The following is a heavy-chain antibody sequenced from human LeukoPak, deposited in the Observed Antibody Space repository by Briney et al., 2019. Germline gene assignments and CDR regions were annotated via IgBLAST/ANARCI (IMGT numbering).Heavy chain of an antibody. Sequence: SVKVSCKASGGTFSSYAISWVRQAPGQGLEWMGGIIPIFGTANYAQKFQGRVTITADESTSTAYMELSSLRSEDTAVYYCARSLCGGDCYDYFDYWGQGTLVTVSS. V-gene: IGHV1-69*13. CDR3: ARSLCGGDCYDYFDY. CDR1: GGTFSSYA. CDR2: IIPIFGTA. D-gene: IGHD2-21*02. J-gene: IGHJ4*02.